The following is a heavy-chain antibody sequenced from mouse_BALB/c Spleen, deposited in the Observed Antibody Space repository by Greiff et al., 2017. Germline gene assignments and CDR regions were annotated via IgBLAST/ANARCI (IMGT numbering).Heavy chain of an antibody. CDR2: IDPSDSYS. V-gene: IGHV1-69*02. CDR3: ARPQTARATDAMDY. J-gene: IGHJ4*01. CDR1: GYTFTSYW. Sequence: VQLQQPGAELVKPGASVKLSCKASGYTFTSYWMHWVKQRPGQGLEWIGEIDPSDSYSNYNQKFKGKATLTVDKSSSTAYMQLSSLTSEDSAVYYCARPQTARATDAMDYWGQGTSVTVSS. D-gene: IGHD3-2*01.